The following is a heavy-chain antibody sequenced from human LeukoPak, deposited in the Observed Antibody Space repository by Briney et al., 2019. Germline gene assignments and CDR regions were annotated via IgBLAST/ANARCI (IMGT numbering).Heavy chain of an antibody. CDR2: IKDDGSEK. CDR1: GFTFSSYW. CDR3: ASLWNYDAFDI. Sequence: GGSLRLSCAASGFTFSSYWMSWVRQAPGKGLEWVANIKDDGSEKYYVDSVKGRFTISRDDSKNTLYLQMNSLRAEDTAVYYCASLWNYDAFDIWGQGTMVTVSS. D-gene: IGHD1-7*01. V-gene: IGHV3-7*01. J-gene: IGHJ3*02.